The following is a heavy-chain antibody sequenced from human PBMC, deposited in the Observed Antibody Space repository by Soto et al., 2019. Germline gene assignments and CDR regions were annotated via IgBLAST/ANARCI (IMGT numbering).Heavy chain of an antibody. CDR3: ARDGYPAWVYGVDV. V-gene: IGHV3-33*05. Sequence: GGSLRLSCAASAFTFSSYGMNWVRQAPGKGLEWVAVISYDGSNKYYADSVEGRFTISRDNSKNTLFLQMNSLRAEDTAVYYCARDGYPAWVYGVDVWGQGTTVTVS. J-gene: IGHJ6*02. CDR1: AFTFSSYG. D-gene: IGHD5-12*01. CDR2: ISYDGSNK.